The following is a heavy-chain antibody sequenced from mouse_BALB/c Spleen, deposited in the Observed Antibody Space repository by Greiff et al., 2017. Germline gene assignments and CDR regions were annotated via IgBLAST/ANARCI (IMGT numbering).Heavy chain of an antibody. CDR1: GFTFSDYY. Sequence: DVLLVESGGGLVKPGGSLKLSCAASGFTFSDYYMYWVRQTPEKRLEWVATISDGGSYTYYPDSVKGRFTISRDNAKNNLYLQMSSLKSEDTAMYYCARGLYGNYYFDYWGQGTTLTVSS. J-gene: IGHJ2*01. D-gene: IGHD1-1*01. V-gene: IGHV5-4*02. CDR3: ARGLYGNYYFDY. CDR2: ISDGGSYT.